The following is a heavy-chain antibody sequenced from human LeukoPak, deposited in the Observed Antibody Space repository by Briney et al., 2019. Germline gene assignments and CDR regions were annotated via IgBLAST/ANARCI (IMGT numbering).Heavy chain of an antibody. CDR3: ARHYPMVRGARDAFDI. Sequence: IPSETLSLTCTVSGGSISSSSYYWGWIRQPPGKGLEWIGSIYYSGSTYYNPSLKSRVTISVDTSKNQFSLKLSSVTAADTAVYYCARHYPMVRGARDAFDIWGQGTMVTVSS. V-gene: IGHV4-39*01. D-gene: IGHD3-10*01. CDR2: IYYSGST. CDR1: GGSISSSSYY. J-gene: IGHJ3*02.